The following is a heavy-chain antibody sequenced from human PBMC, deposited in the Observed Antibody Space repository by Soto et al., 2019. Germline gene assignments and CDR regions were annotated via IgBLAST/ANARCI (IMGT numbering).Heavy chain of an antibody. Sequence: SETLSLTWAVYGGSFRGYYWSWIRQPPGKGLEWIGEINHSGSTNYNPSLKSRVTISVDTSKNQFSLKLSSVTAADTAVYYCARGPHDYGDYDFDYWGQGTLVTVSS. CDR3: ARGPHDYGDYDFDY. D-gene: IGHD4-17*01. J-gene: IGHJ4*02. CDR2: INHSGST. CDR1: GGSFRGYY. V-gene: IGHV4-34*01.